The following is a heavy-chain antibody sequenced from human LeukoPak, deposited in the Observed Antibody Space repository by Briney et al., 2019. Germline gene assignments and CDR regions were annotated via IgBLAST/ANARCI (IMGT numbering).Heavy chain of an antibody. Sequence: ASVKVSCKASGGTFSSYAISWVRQAPGQGLEWRGGIIPIFGTANYAQKFQGRVTITADESTSTAYMELSSLRSEDTAVYYCARGHVGFSNLGDGYYWGQGTLVTVSS. V-gene: IGHV1-69*13. D-gene: IGHD4-11*01. CDR3: ARGHVGFSNLGDGYY. CDR1: GGTFSSYA. CDR2: IIPIFGTA. J-gene: IGHJ4*02.